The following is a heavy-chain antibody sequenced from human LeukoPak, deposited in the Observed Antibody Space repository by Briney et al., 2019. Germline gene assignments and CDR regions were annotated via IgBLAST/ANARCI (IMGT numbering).Heavy chain of an antibody. Sequence: SETLSLTCTVSGGAITSSIYYFSWVRQPPGKGLECIGYIYYSGTTYYSPSLKSRVTMSVDTSQNQFSLKLRSVTAADTAVYYCARLRYYDSSGYTFDNWGHGTLVTVSS. J-gene: IGHJ4*01. CDR3: ARLRYYDSSGYTFDN. CDR1: GGAITSSIYY. D-gene: IGHD3-22*01. V-gene: IGHV4-30-4*01. CDR2: IYYSGTT.